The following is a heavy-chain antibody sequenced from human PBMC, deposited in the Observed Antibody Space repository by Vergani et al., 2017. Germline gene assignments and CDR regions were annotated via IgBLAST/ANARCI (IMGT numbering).Heavy chain of an antibody. J-gene: IGHJ3*02. CDR3: AVEMATIIAFDI. CDR1: GYTFTGYY. CDR2: IIPILGTA. D-gene: IGHD5-24*01. Sequence: QVQLVQSGAEVKKPGASVKVSCKASGYTFTGYYMHWVRQAPGQGLEWMGRIIPILGTANYAQKFQGRVTITADESTSTAYMELSSLRSEDTAVYYCAVEMATIIAFDIWGQGTMVTVSS. V-gene: IGHV1-69*11.